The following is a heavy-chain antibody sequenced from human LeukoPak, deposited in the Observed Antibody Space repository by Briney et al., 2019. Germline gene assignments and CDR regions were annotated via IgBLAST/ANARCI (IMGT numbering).Heavy chain of an antibody. D-gene: IGHD4-23*01. CDR2: IIPIFGTA. V-gene: IGHV1-69*13. CDR3: ARDQRDPPPGGYYYGMDV. CDR1: GYTFTSYG. Sequence: GASVKVSCKASGYTFTSYGLSWVRQAPGQGLEWMGGIIPIFGTANYAQKFQGRVTITADESTSTAYMELSSLRSEDTAVYYCARDQRDPPPGGYYYGMDVWGQGTTVTVSS. J-gene: IGHJ6*02.